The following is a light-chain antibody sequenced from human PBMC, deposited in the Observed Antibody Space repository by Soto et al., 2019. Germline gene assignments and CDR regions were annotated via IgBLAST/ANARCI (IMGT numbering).Light chain of an antibody. CDR1: ESIDKW. Sequence: DIQMTQSPSTLSASVGDRVTITCRASESIDKWLAWYQEKPGRAPRLLIYDGSSLKSGVPSRFSGSGSGTQFTLTISSLQPEDFATYYCQQYHSSWTFGQGTAVEI. J-gene: IGKJ1*01. CDR3: QQYHSSWT. CDR2: DGS. V-gene: IGKV1-5*01.